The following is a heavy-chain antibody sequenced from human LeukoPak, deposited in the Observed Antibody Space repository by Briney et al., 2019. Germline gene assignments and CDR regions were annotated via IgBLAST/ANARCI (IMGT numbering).Heavy chain of an antibody. CDR3: ARSPMVRGVNSYFYGMDV. CDR2: MNPNSSSS. V-gene: IGHV1-8*01. CDR1: GYTFTSYD. Sequence: GASVKVSCKASGYTFTSYDINWVRQAPGQGLEWMGWMNPNSSSSAYAQKFQGRVTMTRVTSISTAYMELSSLRSEDTAVYYCARSPMVRGVNSYFYGMDVWGQGTTVTVSS. D-gene: IGHD3-10*01. J-gene: IGHJ6*02.